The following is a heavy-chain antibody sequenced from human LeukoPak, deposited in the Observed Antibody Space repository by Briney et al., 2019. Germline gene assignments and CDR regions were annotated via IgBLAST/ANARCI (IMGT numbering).Heavy chain of an antibody. CDR3: ATRIAAAGTSYYDSSGPKDDY. CDR1: GFTFSSYA. V-gene: IGHV3-23*01. J-gene: IGHJ4*02. CDR2: ISGSGGST. Sequence: GGSLRLSCAASGFTFSSYAMSWVRQAPGKGLEWVSAISGSGGSTYYADSVKGRFTISRDNSNNTLYLQMNSLRAEDTAVYYCATRIAAAGTSYYDSSGPKDDYWGQGTLVTVSS. D-gene: IGHD3-22*01.